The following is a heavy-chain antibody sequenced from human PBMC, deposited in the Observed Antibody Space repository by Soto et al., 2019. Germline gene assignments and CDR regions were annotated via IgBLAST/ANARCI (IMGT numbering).Heavy chain of an antibody. CDR2: IYYSGST. CDR3: ARAYYDFWSGYPFDY. D-gene: IGHD3-3*01. J-gene: IGHJ4*02. CDR1: GGSISSSSYY. V-gene: IGHV4-39*01. Sequence: SETLSLTCTVSGGSISSSSYYWGWIRQPPGKGLEWIGSIYYSGSTYYNPSLKSRVTISVDTSKNQFSLKLSSATAADTAVYYCARAYYDFWSGYPFDYWGQGTLVTVSS.